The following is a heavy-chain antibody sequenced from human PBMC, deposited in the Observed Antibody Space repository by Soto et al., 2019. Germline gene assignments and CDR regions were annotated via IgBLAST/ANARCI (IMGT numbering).Heavy chain of an antibody. D-gene: IGHD6-13*01. CDR1: GYTFTSYG. J-gene: IGHJ4*02. CDR2: ISAYNGNT. Sequence: ASVKVSCKASGYTFTSYGISWVRQAPGQGLEWMGWISAYNGNTNYAQKLQGRVTMTPDTSTSTAYMELRSLRSDDTSLYFCARDPPMRYIAAAGKGDYWGQGTLVTVSS. CDR3: ARDPPMRYIAAAGKGDY. V-gene: IGHV1-18*01.